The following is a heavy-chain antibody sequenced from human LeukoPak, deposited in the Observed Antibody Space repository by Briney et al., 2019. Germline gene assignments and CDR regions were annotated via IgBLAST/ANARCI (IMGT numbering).Heavy chain of an antibody. CDR3: AKVSQQQLVPAYYYSYSMDV. Sequence: GGSLRLSCAASGFTFSSYAMSWVRHAPGKGLEWVSDISASGGATYFADSVKGRFTISRDNSKNTLYLQMNSLRVEDTAVYYCAKVSQQQLVPAYYYSYSMDVWGQGTTVTVSS. CDR1: GFTFSSYA. D-gene: IGHD6-13*01. CDR2: ISASGGAT. V-gene: IGHV3-23*01. J-gene: IGHJ6*02.